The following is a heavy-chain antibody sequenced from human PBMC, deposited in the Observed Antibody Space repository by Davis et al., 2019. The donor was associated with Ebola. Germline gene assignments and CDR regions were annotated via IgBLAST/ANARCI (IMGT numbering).Heavy chain of an antibody. V-gene: IGHV3-23*01. Sequence: GESLKISCAASGFTFSSYAMTWVRQAPGKGLDWVSGISGSSGKTYYADSVKGRFTISRDNSKNTLFLQMNRLRAEDTAVYYCAKDHFSGSGYWAFDYWGQGTLVTVSS. CDR2: ISGSSGKT. CDR3: AKDHFSGSGYWAFDY. D-gene: IGHD3-3*01. J-gene: IGHJ4*02. CDR1: GFTFSSYA.